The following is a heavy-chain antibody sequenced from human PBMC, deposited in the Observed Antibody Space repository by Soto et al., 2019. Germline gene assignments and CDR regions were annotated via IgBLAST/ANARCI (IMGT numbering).Heavy chain of an antibody. Sequence: SVKVSCKASGGTFSSYAISWVRQAPGQGLEWMGGIIPIFGTANYAQKFQGRVTITADESTSTAYMELSSLRSEDTAVYYCARSLGVVTTSRYYYYGMDVWGQGTTVTGS. J-gene: IGHJ6*02. D-gene: IGHD4-4*01. V-gene: IGHV1-69*13. CDR1: GGTFSSYA. CDR2: IIPIFGTA. CDR3: ARSLGVVTTSRYYYYGMDV.